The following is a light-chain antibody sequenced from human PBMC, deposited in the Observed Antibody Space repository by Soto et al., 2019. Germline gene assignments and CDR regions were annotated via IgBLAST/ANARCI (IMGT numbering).Light chain of an antibody. CDR2: DAS. Sequence: DIQMTQSPSTLSASVGDRVTITCRASQSISSWLAGYQQKPGKAPKLLIYDASSLESGVPSRFSGSGSGREFTLTISSLQPDDFAPYYILQYNRYFYTFGQGTKLPIK. V-gene: IGKV1-5*01. CDR1: QSISSW. CDR3: LQYNRYFYT. J-gene: IGKJ2*01.